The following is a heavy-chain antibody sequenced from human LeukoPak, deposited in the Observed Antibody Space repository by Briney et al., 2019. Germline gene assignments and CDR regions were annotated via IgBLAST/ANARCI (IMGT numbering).Heavy chain of an antibody. J-gene: IGHJ1*01. CDR2: IYRRGST. CDR1: GGSISSGGYY. CDR3: ARSSRAAYDSSGYYYRYFQH. D-gene: IGHD3-22*01. V-gene: IGHV4-30-2*01. Sequence: SETLSLTCTVPGGSISSGGYYWSWIRQPPGKGLEWIGCIYRRGSTYYNPSLKSRVTISVDRSKNQFSLKLSSVTAADTAVYYCARSSRAAYDSSGYYYRYFQHWGQGTLVTVSS.